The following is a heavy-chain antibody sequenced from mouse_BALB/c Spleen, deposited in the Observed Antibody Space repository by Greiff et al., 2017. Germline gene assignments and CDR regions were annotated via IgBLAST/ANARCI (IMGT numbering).Heavy chain of an antibody. D-gene: IGHD2-1*01. CDR2: ISSGGST. J-gene: IGHJ3*01. V-gene: IGHV5-6-5*01. Sequence: EVHLVESGGGLVKPGGSLKLSCAASGFTFSSYAMSWVRQTPEKRLEWVASISSGGSTYYPDSVKGRFTISRDNARNILYLQMSSLRSEDTAMYYCARGENYGNPWFAYWGQGTLVTVSA. CDR1: GFTFSSYA. CDR3: ARGENYGNPWFAY.